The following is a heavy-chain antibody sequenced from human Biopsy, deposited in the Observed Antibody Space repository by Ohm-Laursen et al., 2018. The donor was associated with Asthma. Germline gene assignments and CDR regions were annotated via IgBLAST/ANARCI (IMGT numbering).Heavy chain of an antibody. J-gene: IGHJ4*02. D-gene: IGHD4-17*01. CDR3: ASDFPKDYVRYNFQF. V-gene: IGHV1-24*01. CDR2: HDHEEGGT. CDR1: GYILTDLS. Sequence: ASVKVSCKISGYILTDLSMHWVRQAPGQGLEWMGGHDHEEGGTVNARRFQGRVTMTGDTSTGTAYMELSSLSSDDTAVYYCASDFPKDYVRYNFQFWGQGTLVTVSS.